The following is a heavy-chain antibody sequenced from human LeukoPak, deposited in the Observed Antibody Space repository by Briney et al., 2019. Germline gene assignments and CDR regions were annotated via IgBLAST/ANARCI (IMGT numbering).Heavy chain of an antibody. J-gene: IGHJ3*02. CDR1: GYTFTSYD. Sequence: ASVKVSCKASGYTFTSYDINWVRQATGQGLEWMGWINPNSGGTNHAQKFQGRVTTTRDTSISTAYMELSRLKSDDTAVYYCARNLWFGESSDAFNIWGQGTMVTVSS. V-gene: IGHV1-2*02. D-gene: IGHD3-10*01. CDR3: ARNLWFGESSDAFNI. CDR2: INPNSGGT.